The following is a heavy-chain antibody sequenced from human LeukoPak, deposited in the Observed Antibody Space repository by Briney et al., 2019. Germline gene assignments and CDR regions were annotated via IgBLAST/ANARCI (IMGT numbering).Heavy chain of an antibody. CDR3: ARAVPQSPLVDY. V-gene: IGHV3-23*01. CDR2: ITDIGDRA. D-gene: IGHD1-14*01. J-gene: IGHJ4*02. Sequence: QAGGSLRLSCGTSGFIFRTYAMTWVRQAPGKGLEWVSTITDIGDRAFYIDSVRGRFTISRDNAKNSLYLQMNSLRAEDTAVYYCARAVPQSPLVDYWGQGTLVTVSS. CDR1: GFIFRTYA.